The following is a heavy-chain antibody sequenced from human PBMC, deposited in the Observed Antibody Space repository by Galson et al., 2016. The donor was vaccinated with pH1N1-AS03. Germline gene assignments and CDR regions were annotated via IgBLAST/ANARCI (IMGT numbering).Heavy chain of an antibody. D-gene: IGHD3-22*01. Sequence: KGLEWIGYIYYSGTTKFNPSLATRVTMSVDRSKSQFSLNLMSVTAADTAVYYCARDGQLWPHYYPLDVWGQGTTVTVSS. V-gene: IGHV4-59*01. CDR2: IYYSGTT. J-gene: IGHJ6*02. CDR3: ARDGQLWPHYYPLDV.